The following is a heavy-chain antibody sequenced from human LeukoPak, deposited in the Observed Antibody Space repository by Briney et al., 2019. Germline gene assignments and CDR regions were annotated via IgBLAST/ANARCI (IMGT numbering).Heavy chain of an antibody. Sequence: GGSLRLSCAASGFTFSDHYMDWVRQAPGKGLELVGRSRNKVNSYTTEYVASVKGRFTISRDDSKNSLYLQMNSLKTEDTAVYYCTRDYYDGSGYWVDYWGQGTLVTVSS. CDR3: TRDYYDGSGYWVDY. CDR1: GFTFSDHY. D-gene: IGHD3-22*01. V-gene: IGHV3-72*01. CDR2: SRNKVNSYTT. J-gene: IGHJ4*02.